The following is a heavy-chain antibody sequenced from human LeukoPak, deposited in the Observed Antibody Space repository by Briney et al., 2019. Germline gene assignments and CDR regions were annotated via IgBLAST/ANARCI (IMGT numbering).Heavy chain of an antibody. Sequence: PGGSLRLSCAASGFTFSSYSMNWVRQAPGKGLEWVSSISSSSSYIYYADSVKGRFTISRDNAKNSLYLQMNSLRAEDTAVYYCARDWGVGATLYYFDYWGQGTLVTVSS. J-gene: IGHJ4*02. V-gene: IGHV3-21*01. CDR3: ARDWGVGATLYYFDY. CDR1: GFTFSSYS. D-gene: IGHD1-26*01. CDR2: ISSSSSYI.